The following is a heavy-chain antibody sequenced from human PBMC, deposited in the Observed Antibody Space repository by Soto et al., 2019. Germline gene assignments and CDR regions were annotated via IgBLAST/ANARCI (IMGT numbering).Heavy chain of an antibody. Sequence: QVQLVQSGAEVKKPGASVKVSCKASGYTFTSYDINWVRQATGQGLEWMGWMNPNSGNTGYAQKFQGRVTMTRNTYISTAYIELSSLRSEDTAVYYCAREVRYCSSTSCRNWFDPWGKGTLVTVSS. CDR1: GYTFTSYD. J-gene: IGHJ5*02. V-gene: IGHV1-8*01. CDR2: MNPNSGNT. CDR3: AREVRYCSSTSCRNWFDP. D-gene: IGHD2-2*01.